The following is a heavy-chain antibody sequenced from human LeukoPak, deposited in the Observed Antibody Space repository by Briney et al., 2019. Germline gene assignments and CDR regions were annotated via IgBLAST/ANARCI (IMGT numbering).Heavy chain of an antibody. Sequence: ASVTVSCTASGYTFTSYGISWVRQAPGQGLEWMGWISAYNGNTNYAQKLQGRVTMTTDTSTSTAYMELRSLRSDDTAVYYCARGDFGQQLASYYFDYWGQGTLVTVSS. V-gene: IGHV1-18*01. CDR1: GYTFTSYG. CDR2: ISAYNGNT. J-gene: IGHJ4*02. D-gene: IGHD6-13*01. CDR3: ARGDFGQQLASYYFDY.